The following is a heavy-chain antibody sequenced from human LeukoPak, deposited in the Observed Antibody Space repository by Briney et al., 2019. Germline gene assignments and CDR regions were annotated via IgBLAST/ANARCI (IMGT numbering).Heavy chain of an antibody. CDR2: ISSNGGST. D-gene: IGHD5-18*01. CDR3: ARAQRGYSYLLDY. J-gene: IGHJ4*02. CDR1: GFTFSSYA. V-gene: IGHV3-64*01. Sequence: GGSLRLSCAASGFTFSSYAMHWVRQAPGKGLEYVSAISSNGGSTYYANSVKGRFTISRDNSKNTLYLQMGSLRAEDTAVYYCARAQRGYSYLLDYWGQGTLVTVSS.